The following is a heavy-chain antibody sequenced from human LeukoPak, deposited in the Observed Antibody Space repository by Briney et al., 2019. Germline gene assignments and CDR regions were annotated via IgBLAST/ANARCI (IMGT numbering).Heavy chain of an antibody. CDR2: IYYSGST. CDR3: ARSASGYFDAFDI. D-gene: IGHD3-22*01. CDR1: GGSISSSRYY. Sequence: SETLSLTCTVSGGSISSSRYYWGWIRQPPGKGLEWIGNIYYSGSTYYNPSLKSRVTISVDTSKNQFSLKLSSVTAADTAVYYCARSASGYFDAFDIWGQGTLVTVSS. V-gene: IGHV4-39*01. J-gene: IGHJ3*02.